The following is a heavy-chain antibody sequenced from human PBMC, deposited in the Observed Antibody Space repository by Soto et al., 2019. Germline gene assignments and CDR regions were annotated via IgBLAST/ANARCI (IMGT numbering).Heavy chain of an antibody. D-gene: IGHD3-10*01. CDR3: AHDFMVRGVVVTWFDP. Sequence: APVNRSCKASGCTCTSYYINSVPQTTGQGLEWMGWMNPNSGNTGYAHKFQGRVTMARNTSTSTAYMELSSLSCEDTAVYYCAHDFMVRGVVVTWFDPWGKGTLV. J-gene: IGHJ5*02. CDR2: MNPNSGNT. V-gene: IGHV1-8*01. CDR1: GCTCTSYY.